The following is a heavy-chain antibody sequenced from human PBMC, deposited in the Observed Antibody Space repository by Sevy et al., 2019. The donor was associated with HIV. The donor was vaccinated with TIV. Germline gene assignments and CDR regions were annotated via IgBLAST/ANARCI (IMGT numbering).Heavy chain of an antibody. J-gene: IGHJ6*04. Sequence: GGSLRLSCAASGFMFSNYWMTWVRQAPGKGLEWVANIKEDGSEKYYVDSVKGRFSISRDNAKNSLHPQLNTLRPEDTAVYYCARAVTPHRDYLRIMDVWGKGTTVTVSS. D-gene: IGHD4-17*01. CDR1: GFMFSNYW. V-gene: IGHV3-7*01. CDR2: IKEDGSEK. CDR3: ARAVTPHRDYLRIMDV.